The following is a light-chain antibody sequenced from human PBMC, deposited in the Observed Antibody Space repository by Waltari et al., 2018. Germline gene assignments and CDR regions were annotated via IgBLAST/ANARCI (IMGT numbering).Light chain of an antibody. CDR3: QKYNNWPPLT. CDR2: GAS. J-gene: IGKJ4*01. CDR1: QSVSSN. Sequence: EIVMTQSPATLSVSPGERATLSCRASQSVSSNLAWYQQKPGQAPRLLIYGASTRATGIPASLRCSGSGTEFTLTISILQSEDFAVYYCQKYNNWPPLTFGGGTKVEIK. V-gene: IGKV3-15*01.